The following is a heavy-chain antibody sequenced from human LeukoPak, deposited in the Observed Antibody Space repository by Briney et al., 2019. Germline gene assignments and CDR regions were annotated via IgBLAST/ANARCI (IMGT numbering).Heavy chain of an antibody. CDR1: GYTFTSYA. Sequence: ASVKVSCKASGYTFTSYAMNWVRQAPGQGLEWMGWINTNTGNPTYAQGFTGRFVFSLDTSVSTAYLQISSLKAEDTAVYYCARSGGKSYYDILTGYYRDDYYMDVWGKGTTVTVSS. CDR2: INTNTGNP. CDR3: ARSGGKSYYDILTGYYRDDYYMDV. V-gene: IGHV7-4-1*02. D-gene: IGHD3-9*01. J-gene: IGHJ6*03.